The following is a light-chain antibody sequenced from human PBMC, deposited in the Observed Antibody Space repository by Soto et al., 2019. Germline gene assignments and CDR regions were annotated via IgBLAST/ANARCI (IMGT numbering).Light chain of an antibody. V-gene: IGKV1-5*01. J-gene: IGKJ5*01. CDR2: EAS. CDR1: QSISTW. CDR3: QQIKSYPIT. Sequence: DIQITQSPSTLSASVGASVTITCPAIQSISTWLAWYQQKPGKAPKLLIYEASNLQSGVPSRFSGSGSGTEFTPPISSLQPEDFATYYCQQIKSYPITFGKGKRLEI.